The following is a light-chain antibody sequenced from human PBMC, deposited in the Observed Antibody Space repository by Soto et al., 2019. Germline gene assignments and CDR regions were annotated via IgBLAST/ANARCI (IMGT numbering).Light chain of an antibody. CDR2: GAS. CDR1: HYVSASS. CDR3: TVSGSPPIT. V-gene: IGKV3-20*01. J-gene: IGKJ5*01. Sequence: SPGTLSLSPGETATLSCRARHYVSASSLAWYQQKRGQAPRLVMYGASSRPTGIPDRFSGRGSGTDFTLTIKRLEAEDFALYCSTVSGSPPITFGQGT.